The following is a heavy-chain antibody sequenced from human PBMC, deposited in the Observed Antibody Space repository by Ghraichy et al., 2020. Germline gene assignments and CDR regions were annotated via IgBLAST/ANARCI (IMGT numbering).Heavy chain of an antibody. Sequence: KKNPRGGSTRSAQKFQGRVTMPSDTSTSTVYMELSSLRSEETAVYYCAREWVTGTLYGMDVWGQGTTVTVSS. CDR2: KNPRGGST. V-gene: IGHV1-46*01. J-gene: IGHJ6*02. D-gene: IGHD1-7*01. CDR3: AREWVTGTLYGMDV.